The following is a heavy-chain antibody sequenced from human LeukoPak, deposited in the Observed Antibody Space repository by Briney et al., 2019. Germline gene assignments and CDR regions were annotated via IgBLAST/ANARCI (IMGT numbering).Heavy chain of an antibody. V-gene: IGHV4-39*01. Sequence: SETLSLTCTVSGGAISGDYCGWIRQPPGKGLEWIGSIYYSGSTYYNPSLKSRVTISVDTSNNQFSLKLSSVTAAETAVYYCARNLWFGENWGKGTLVTVSS. CDR2: IYYSGST. J-gene: IGHJ4*02. CDR1: GGAISGDY. CDR3: ARNLWFGEN. D-gene: IGHD3-10*01.